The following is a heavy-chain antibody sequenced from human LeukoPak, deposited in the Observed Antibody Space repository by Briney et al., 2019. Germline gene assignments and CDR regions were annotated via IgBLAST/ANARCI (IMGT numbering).Heavy chain of an antibody. CDR1: GGTFSSYA. Sequence: ASVEVSCKASGGTFSSYAISWVRQAPGQGLEWMGGIIPIFGTANYAQKFQGRVTITTDESTSTAYMELSSLRSEDTAVYYCARLSDEITGTDPNDYWGQGTLVTVSS. J-gene: IGHJ4*02. D-gene: IGHD1-20*01. CDR2: IIPIFGTA. CDR3: ARLSDEITGTDPNDY. V-gene: IGHV1-69*05.